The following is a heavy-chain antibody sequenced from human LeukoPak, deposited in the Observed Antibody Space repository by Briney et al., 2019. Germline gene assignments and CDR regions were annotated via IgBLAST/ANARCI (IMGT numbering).Heavy chain of an antibody. CDR2: ISGSGGST. V-gene: IGHV3-23*01. CDR1: GFTVSSNY. CDR3: AKDLRGVVPAETDY. D-gene: IGHD2-2*01. J-gene: IGHJ4*02. Sequence: QAGGSLRLSCAASGFTVSSNYMSWVRQAPGKGLEWVSAISGSGGSTYYADSVKGRFTISRDNSKNTLYLQMNSLRAEDTAVYYCAKDLRGVVPAETDYWGQGTLVTVSS.